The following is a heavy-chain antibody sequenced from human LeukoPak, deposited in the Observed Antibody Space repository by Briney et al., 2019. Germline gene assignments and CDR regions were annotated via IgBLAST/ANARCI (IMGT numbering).Heavy chain of an antibody. J-gene: IGHJ4*02. Sequence: GGSLRLSCAASGFTFSSYAMNWVRQAPGKGLEWVSAISGSGGNTYYADSVKGRFAISRDNSKNTVYLQMDSLKAEDTALYFCARSLLPVTAITHFDYWGQGILVTVSS. CDR1: GFTFSSYA. V-gene: IGHV3-23*01. D-gene: IGHD2-21*02. CDR3: ARSLLPVTAITHFDY. CDR2: ISGSGGNT.